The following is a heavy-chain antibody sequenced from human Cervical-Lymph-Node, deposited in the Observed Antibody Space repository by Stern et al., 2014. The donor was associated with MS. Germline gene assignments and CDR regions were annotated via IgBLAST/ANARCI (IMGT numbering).Heavy chain of an antibody. Sequence: QVTLRESGPALVKPTQTLTLTCTFSGFSLVTSGVRVSWIRQPPGKALEWLARIDWNDQTIYNKSMMNRLTHSKDNSKNRVVLTMTNVDPVDTATYYCARMMGSGYRHYFDYWGQGTPVTVS. CDR3: ARMMGSGYRHYFDY. CDR2: IDWNDQT. CDR1: GFSLVTSGVR. J-gene: IGHJ4*02. D-gene: IGHD3-3*01. V-gene: IGHV2-70*04.